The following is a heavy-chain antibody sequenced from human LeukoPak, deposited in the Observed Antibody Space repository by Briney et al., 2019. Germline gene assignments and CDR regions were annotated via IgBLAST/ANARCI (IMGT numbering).Heavy chain of an antibody. V-gene: IGHV3-23*01. CDR3: AKGHYDFRDY. J-gene: IGHJ4*02. Sequence: PGGSLRRSCAASGFTFGTFAFSWVRQAPGKGLEWVSSITGDDSTYYADSVKGRFTISRDTSSNTLYLQMNSLRAEDTALYYCAKGHYDFRDYWGQGTLVTVSS. CDR2: ITGDDST. CDR1: GFTFGTFA. D-gene: IGHD3-3*01.